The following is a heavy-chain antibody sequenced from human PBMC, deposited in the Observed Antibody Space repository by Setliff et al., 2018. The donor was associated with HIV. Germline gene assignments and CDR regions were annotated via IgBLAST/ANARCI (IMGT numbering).Heavy chain of an antibody. CDR3: ASPTAIPH. CDR1: GYTFTTYG. J-gene: IGHJ4*02. CDR2: IDLVTTKT. D-gene: IGHD2-21*02. Sequence: GASVKVSCKASGYTFTTYGISWVRQVPGQGPEWMGWIDLVTTKTAYLQKFQGRVTITRDTSASTAYMELSSLRPEDTAVYYCASPTAIPHWGQGTLVTVSS. V-gene: IGHV1-3*01.